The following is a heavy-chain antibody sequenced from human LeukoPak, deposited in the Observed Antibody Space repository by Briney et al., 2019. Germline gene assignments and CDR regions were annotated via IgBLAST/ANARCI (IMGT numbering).Heavy chain of an antibody. V-gene: IGHV4-59*01. CDR3: ATWGSSHRTDAFDI. D-gene: IGHD3-16*01. Sequence: TSETLSLTCTVSGGSISSYYWSWIRQPPGKGLEWIGYIYYSGSTNYNPSLKSRVTISVDTSKNQFSLKLSSVTAADTAVYYCATWGSSHRTDAFDIWGQGTMVTVSS. J-gene: IGHJ3*02. CDR2: IYYSGST. CDR1: GGSISSYY.